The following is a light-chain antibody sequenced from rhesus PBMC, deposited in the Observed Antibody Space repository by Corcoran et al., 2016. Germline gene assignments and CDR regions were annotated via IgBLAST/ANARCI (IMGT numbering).Light chain of an antibody. CDR1: QGISNN. CDR2: AAS. CDR3: QHGYGILWT. Sequence: DIQMTQSPSSLSASVGDTVTITCQARQGISNNLAWYQQKTGKVPKLLIYAASPLQSGVPSRFSGLGSVTDFPLTISSLQPEEFATYCGQHGYGILWTFGQGTKVEIK. V-gene: IGKV1-25*02. J-gene: IGKJ1*01.